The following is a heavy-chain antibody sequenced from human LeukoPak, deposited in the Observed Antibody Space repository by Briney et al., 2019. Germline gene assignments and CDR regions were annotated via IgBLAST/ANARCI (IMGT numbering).Heavy chain of an antibody. D-gene: IGHD3-16*01. Sequence: GSLRLSCAASGFTFSSYEMNWVRQAPGKGLEWVSYISSSGSTIYYADSVKGRFTISRDNSKNTLYLQMNSLRAEDTAVYYCARPRGGGWFDPWGQGTLVSVSS. CDR2: ISSSGSTI. CDR3: ARPRGGGWFDP. CDR1: GFTFSSYE. V-gene: IGHV3-48*03. J-gene: IGHJ5*02.